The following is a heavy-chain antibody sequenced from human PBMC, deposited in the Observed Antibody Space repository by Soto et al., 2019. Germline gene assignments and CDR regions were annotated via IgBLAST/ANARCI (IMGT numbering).Heavy chain of an antibody. J-gene: IGHJ5*02. D-gene: IGHD3-16*02. CDR3: ARDIRMITFGGVIVRGYWFDP. V-gene: IGHV4-34*01. Sequence: SETLSLTCAVYGGSFSGYYWSWIRQPPGKGLEWIGEINHSGSTNYNPSLKSRVTISVDTSKNQFSLKLSSVTAADTAVYYCARDIRMITFGGVIVRGYWFDPWGQGTLVTVSS. CDR2: INHSGST. CDR1: GGSFSGYY.